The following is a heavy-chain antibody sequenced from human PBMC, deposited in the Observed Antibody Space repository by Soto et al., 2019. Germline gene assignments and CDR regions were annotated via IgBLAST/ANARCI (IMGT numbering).Heavy chain of an antibody. J-gene: IGHJ4*02. CDR2: ILSSGEK. D-gene: IGHD2-2*01. CDR1: GFSLSNAMVG. Sequence: QVTLKESGHVLVKPTETLTLTCTVSGFSLSNAMVGVRWIRQSPGKALEWLAHILSSGEKSYSTSLKSRVTIFKDTSRSQVVLTMTRMDPVDTATYYCARISQYAYDFDYWGQGTLVTVSS. V-gene: IGHV2-26*01. CDR3: ARISQYAYDFDY.